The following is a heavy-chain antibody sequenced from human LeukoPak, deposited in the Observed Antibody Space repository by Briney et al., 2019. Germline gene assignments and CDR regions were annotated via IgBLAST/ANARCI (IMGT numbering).Heavy chain of an antibody. D-gene: IGHD5-24*01. CDR2: ISSSSSYI. V-gene: IGHV3-21*01. J-gene: IGHJ3*02. CDR1: GFTFSSYS. Sequence: GGSLRLSCAASGFTFSSYSMNWVRQAPGKGLEWVSSISSSSSYIYYADSVKGRFTISRDNAKNSLYLQMNSLKAEDTAVYYCASLKYGYNPGAFDIWGQGTMVTVSS. CDR3: ASLKYGYNPGAFDI.